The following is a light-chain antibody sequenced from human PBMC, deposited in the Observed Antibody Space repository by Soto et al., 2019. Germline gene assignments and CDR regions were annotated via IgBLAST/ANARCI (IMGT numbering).Light chain of an antibody. Sequence: QSALTQPRSVSGSPGQSVTISCTGSSSDVGGYNYVSWYQHHPGKAPKLMIYDVTKRPSGVPDRFSASTSDNTASLTISGLQAEDEADYYCCSYAGSYTLVFGGGTKVTVL. CDR1: SSDVGGYNY. J-gene: IGLJ2*01. V-gene: IGLV2-11*01. CDR3: CSYAGSYTLV. CDR2: DVT.